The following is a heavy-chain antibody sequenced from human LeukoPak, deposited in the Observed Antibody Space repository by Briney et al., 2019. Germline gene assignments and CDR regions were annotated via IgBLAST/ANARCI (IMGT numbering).Heavy chain of an antibody. CDR3: ARARSRITFGGIRHAFDI. CDR1: GDTSGSYA. Sequence: ASVKVSCKASGDTSGSYAMNWVRQAPGQGREGGARIIPLLGITNRAQYLQGRVTVNADTSTNTVYLELSSLRPDDTAVYYCARARSRITFGGIRHAFDIWGQGTLVTVSS. D-gene: IGHD3-16*01. V-gene: IGHV1-69*04. CDR2: IIPLLGIT. J-gene: IGHJ3*02.